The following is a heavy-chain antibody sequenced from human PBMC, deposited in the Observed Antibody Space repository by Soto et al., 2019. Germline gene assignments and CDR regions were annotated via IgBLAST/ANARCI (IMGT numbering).Heavy chain of an antibody. D-gene: IGHD3-10*01. CDR1: GGSISSGDYY. CDR3: ARDQNGLWFGERSGMDV. J-gene: IGHJ6*02. CDR2: IYYSGST. Sequence: PSETLSLTCTVSGGSISSGDYYWSWIRQPPGKGLEWIGYIYYSGSTYYNPSLKSRVTISVDTSKNQFSLKLSSVTAADTAVYYCARDQNGLWFGERSGMDVWGQGTTVTVSS. V-gene: IGHV4-30-4*01.